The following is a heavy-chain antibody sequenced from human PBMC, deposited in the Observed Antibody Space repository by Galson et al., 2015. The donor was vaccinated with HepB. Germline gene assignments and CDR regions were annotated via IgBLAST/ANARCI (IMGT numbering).Heavy chain of an antibody. J-gene: IGHJ6*02. D-gene: IGHD3-3*01. CDR1: GYTFTSYA. Sequence: SVKVSCKASGYTFTSYAMHWVRLAPGQRLEWMGWINAGNGNTKYSQKFQGRVTITRDTSASTAYMELSSLRSEDTAVYYCARDVLEWDQAAYYYYGMDVWGQGTTVTVSS. V-gene: IGHV1-3*01. CDR3: ARDVLEWDQAAYYYYGMDV. CDR2: INAGNGNT.